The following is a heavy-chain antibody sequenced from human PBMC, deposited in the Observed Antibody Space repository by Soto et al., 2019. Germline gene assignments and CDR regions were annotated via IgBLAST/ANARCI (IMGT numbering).Heavy chain of an antibody. J-gene: IGHJ4*02. D-gene: IGHD4-17*01. CDR3: ARTVYGDYVWYYFDY. CDR1: GGSFSDYY. CDR2: IDHSGST. V-gene: IGHV4-34*01. Sequence: SETLSLTCAVYGGSFSDYYWSWIRQPPGKGLEWIGEIDHSGSTNYNPSLKSRVTISVDTSKNQFSLKLSSVTAADTAVYYCARTVYGDYVWYYFDYWGQGTLVTVSS.